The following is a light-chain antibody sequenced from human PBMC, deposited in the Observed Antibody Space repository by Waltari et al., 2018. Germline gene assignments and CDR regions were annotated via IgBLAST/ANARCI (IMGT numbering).Light chain of an antibody. CDR1: HSLLHSNGYTY. Sequence: IVVTQSPLSLPVTPGEPASISCRSSHSLLHSNGYTYLEWYLQKPGQSTQLLIYLGSNRASGVPERFSGSGSGTDCTLEISRVEAEDVGVYYCMQSLQALWTFGQGTKVEIK. V-gene: IGKV2-28*01. CDR3: MQSLQALWT. J-gene: IGKJ1*01. CDR2: LGS.